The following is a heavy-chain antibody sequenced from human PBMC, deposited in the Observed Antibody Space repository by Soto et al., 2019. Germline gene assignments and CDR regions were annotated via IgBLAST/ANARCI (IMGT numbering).Heavy chain of an antibody. CDR3: VKDKLYSNYEHYFDH. J-gene: IGHJ4*02. D-gene: IGHD4-4*01. Sequence: EVQLVESGGGLGQPGRSPRLSCAASGFSFQNYAMHWVRQAPGKGLEWVSGISWNRGTIGYADSVRGRFTISRDNAKNSLYLQMNSLRPEDTAFYYCVKDKLYSNYEHYFDHWGQGTLVTVSS. CDR2: ISWNRGTI. V-gene: IGHV3-9*01. CDR1: GFSFQNYA.